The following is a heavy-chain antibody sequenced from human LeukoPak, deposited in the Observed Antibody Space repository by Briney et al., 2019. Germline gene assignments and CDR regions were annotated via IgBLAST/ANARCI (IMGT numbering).Heavy chain of an antibody. V-gene: IGHV4-39*01. CDR2: IYYSGST. CDR1: GGSISSSSYY. CDR3: ARLGVPLYYFDY. Sequence: PSETLSLTCTVSGGSISSSSYYWGWVRQPPGKGLGWIGSIYYSGSTYYNPSLKSRVTISVDTSKNQFSLKLSSVTAADTAVYYCARLGVPLYYFDYWGQGTLVTVSP. J-gene: IGHJ4*02. D-gene: IGHD3-16*01.